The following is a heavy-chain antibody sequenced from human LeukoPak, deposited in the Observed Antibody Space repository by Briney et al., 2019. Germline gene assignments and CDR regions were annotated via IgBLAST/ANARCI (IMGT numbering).Heavy chain of an antibody. CDR3: ARRERYCSSTSCYSYFDY. D-gene: IGHD2-2*02. Sequence: SETLSLTCTVSGGSISSYYWSWIRQPPGKGLEWIGYIYYSGSTNYNPSLKSRVTISVDTSKNQFSLRLSSVTAADTAVYYCARRERYCSSTSCYSYFDYWGHGTLVTVSS. V-gene: IGHV4-59*01. CDR1: GGSISSYY. CDR2: IYYSGST. J-gene: IGHJ4*01.